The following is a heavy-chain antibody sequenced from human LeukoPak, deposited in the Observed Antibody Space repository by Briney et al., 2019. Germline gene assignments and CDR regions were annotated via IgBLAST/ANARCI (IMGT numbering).Heavy chain of an antibody. Sequence: PGGSLRLSCAASGFTFSSYSVNWVRQAPGKGLEWVSYISSSSSTIYYADTVKGRFTISRDNAKNSLYLQMNSLRAEDTAVYYCAREPPTGTTDYWGQGTLVTVSS. CDR2: ISSSSSTI. CDR1: GFTFSSYS. D-gene: IGHD1-7*01. V-gene: IGHV3-48*01. J-gene: IGHJ4*02. CDR3: AREPPTGTTDY.